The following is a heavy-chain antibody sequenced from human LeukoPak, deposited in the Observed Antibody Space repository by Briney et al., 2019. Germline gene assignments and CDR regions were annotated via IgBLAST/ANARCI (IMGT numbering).Heavy chain of an antibody. V-gene: IGHV3-11*04. CDR2: ISSSGSTI. D-gene: IGHD6-13*01. CDR3: ARDAPDSSSWYRNYYYYYYMDV. J-gene: IGHJ6*03. Sequence: PGGPLRLSCAASGFTFSDYYVSWIRQAPGKGGEWVSYISSSGSTIYYAASVKGRFTISRDNAKSSLYLQMNSLRAEDTAVYYCARDAPDSSSWYRNYYYYYYMDVWGKGTTVPVSS. CDR1: GFTFSDYY.